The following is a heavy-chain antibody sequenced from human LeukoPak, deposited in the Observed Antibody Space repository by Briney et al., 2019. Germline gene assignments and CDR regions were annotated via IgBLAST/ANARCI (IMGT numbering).Heavy chain of an antibody. CDR2: INPNSGGT. CDR3: ARVANLEWLSHFDY. Sequence: ASVKVSCKASGYTFTSYYMHWVRQAPGQGLEWMGWINPNSGGTNYAQKFQGRVTMTRDTSISTAYMELSRLRSDDTAVYYCARVANLEWLSHFDYWGQGTLVTVSS. CDR1: GYTFTSYY. J-gene: IGHJ4*02. V-gene: IGHV1-2*02. D-gene: IGHD3-3*01.